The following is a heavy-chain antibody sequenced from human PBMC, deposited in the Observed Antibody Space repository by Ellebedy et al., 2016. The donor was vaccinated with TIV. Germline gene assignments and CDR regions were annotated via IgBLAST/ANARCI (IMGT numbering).Heavy chain of an antibody. J-gene: IGHJ4*02. CDR3: ARVGGRGYGEIDD. D-gene: IGHD4-17*01. V-gene: IGHV1-8*01. CDR2: MNPNSGDT. CDR1: GYTFTSYT. Sequence: AASVKVSCKSSGYTFTSYTIHWVRQASGQGLEWMGWMNPNSGDTGYSLKFQGRVTMTTNRSVSTAYMELLSLASDDTAMYYCARVGGRGYGEIDDWGQGTLVTVSS.